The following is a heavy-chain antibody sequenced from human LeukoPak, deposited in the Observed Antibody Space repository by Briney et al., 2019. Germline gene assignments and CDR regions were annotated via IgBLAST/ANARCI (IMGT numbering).Heavy chain of an antibody. D-gene: IGHD2-21*01. CDR2: INPNGGGT. CDR3: ARADRLHGGPYLIGP. V-gene: IGHV1-2*02. CDR1: GYSFTDYY. Sequence: ASVKVSCKASGYSFTDYYMHWVRQAPGQGLEWMGWINPNGGGTNSAQKSQGRVTMTRDTSITTVYMEVSWLTSDDTAIYYCARADRLHGGPYLIGPWGQGTLVTVSS. J-gene: IGHJ5*02.